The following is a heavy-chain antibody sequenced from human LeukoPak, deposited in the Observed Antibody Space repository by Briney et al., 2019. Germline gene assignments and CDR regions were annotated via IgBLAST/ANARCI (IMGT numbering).Heavy chain of an antibody. CDR2: IYSTGTT. CDR3: AKAVLWFGELGVDYFDY. D-gene: IGHD3-10*01. Sequence: GGSLRLSCAASGFTVSSNYMNWVRQAPGKGLEWVSVIYSTGTTYYADSVKGRFTISRDNSKNTLYLQMNSLRAEDTAVYYCAKAVLWFGELGVDYFDYWGQGTLVTVSS. V-gene: IGHV3-53*01. J-gene: IGHJ4*02. CDR1: GFTVSSNY.